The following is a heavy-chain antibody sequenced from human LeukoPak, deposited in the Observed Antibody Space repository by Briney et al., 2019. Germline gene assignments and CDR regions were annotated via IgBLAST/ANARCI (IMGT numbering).Heavy chain of an antibody. D-gene: IGHD2-2*01. V-gene: IGHV1-2*02. CDR3: ARANFLYCSSTSCLLDY. J-gene: IGHJ4*02. Sequence: ASVKVSCKASGYTFTDYYMHWVRQAPGQGFEWMGWINPNDGDTYYAQKFQGRVAMTRDTPISTAHMEVSRLRSDDTAVYYCARANFLYCSSTSCLLDYWGQGTLVTVSS. CDR1: GYTFTDYY. CDR2: INPNDGDT.